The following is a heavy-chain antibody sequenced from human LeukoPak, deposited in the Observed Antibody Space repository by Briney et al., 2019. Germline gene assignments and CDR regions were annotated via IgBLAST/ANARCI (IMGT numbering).Heavy chain of an antibody. J-gene: IGHJ4*02. CDR1: GASISSYY. Sequence: PSETLSLTCTVSGASISSYYWSWIRQPAGKGLEWIGRMYSGGSTNYSPSLKSRVTMSVDTSKNQFSLKLTSVTAADTAVYYCARYYYDTSGYYHDYWGQGTLVTVSS. V-gene: IGHV4-4*07. D-gene: IGHD3-22*01. CDR2: MYSGGST. CDR3: ARYYYDTSGYYHDY.